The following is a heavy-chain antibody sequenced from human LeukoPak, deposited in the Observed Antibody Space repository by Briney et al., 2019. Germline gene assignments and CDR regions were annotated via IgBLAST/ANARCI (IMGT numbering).Heavy chain of an antibody. V-gene: IGHV3-23*01. CDR1: GITFSSYD. CDR3: AKDNDYYDSEIYYDAFDI. J-gene: IGHJ3*02. Sequence: PGGPLRLSCVASGITFSSYDMTWVRRAPGKGLEWVSGISDSGGTKNYADSVKGRFTISRDNSKNTLYMQMNSLRAEDTAVYYCAKDNDYYDSEIYYDAFDIWGQGTMVTVSS. CDR2: ISDSGGTK. D-gene: IGHD3-10*01.